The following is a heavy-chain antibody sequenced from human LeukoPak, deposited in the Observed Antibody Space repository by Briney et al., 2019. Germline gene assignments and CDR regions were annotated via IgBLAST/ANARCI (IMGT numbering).Heavy chain of an antibody. CDR1: GFTVSSNY. CDR3: ARVVTMIVVAYPDAFDI. V-gene: IGHV3-53*01. D-gene: IGHD3-22*01. Sequence: GGSLRLSCAASGFTVSSNYMSWVRQAPGKGLEWVSVIYSGGSTYYADSVKGRFTISRDNSKNTLYLQMNSLRAEGTAVYYCARVVTMIVVAYPDAFDIWGQGTMVTVSS. CDR2: IYSGGST. J-gene: IGHJ3*02.